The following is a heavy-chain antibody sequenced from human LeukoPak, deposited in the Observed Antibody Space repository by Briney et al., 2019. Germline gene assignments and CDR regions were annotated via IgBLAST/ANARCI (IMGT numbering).Heavy chain of an antibody. CDR3: ARASLVARYYYYGMDF. J-gene: IGHJ6*02. V-gene: IGHV3-11*01. Sequence: PGGSLRLSCAASGFTFSDYYMSWIRQAPGKGLEWGSYISSSGSTIYYADSVKGRFTISRDNAKNSLYLQMNSLRAEDTAVYYCARASLVARYYYYGMDFWGQGTTVTVSS. CDR1: GFTFSDYY. CDR2: ISSSGSTI. D-gene: IGHD3-16*01.